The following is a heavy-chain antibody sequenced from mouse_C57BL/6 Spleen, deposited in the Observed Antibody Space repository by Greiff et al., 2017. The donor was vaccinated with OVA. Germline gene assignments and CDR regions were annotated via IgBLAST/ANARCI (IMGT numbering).Heavy chain of an antibody. CDR2: ISYDGSN. J-gene: IGHJ2*01. CDR1: GYSITSGYY. V-gene: IGHV3-6*01. CDR3: ARGELPFDY. Sequence: EVKLMESGPGLVKPSQSLSLTCSVTGYSITSGYYWNWIRQFPGNKLEWMGYISYDGSNNYNPSLKNRISITRDTSKNQFFLKLNSVTTEDTATYYCARGELPFDYWGQGTTLTVSS. D-gene: IGHD1-1*01.